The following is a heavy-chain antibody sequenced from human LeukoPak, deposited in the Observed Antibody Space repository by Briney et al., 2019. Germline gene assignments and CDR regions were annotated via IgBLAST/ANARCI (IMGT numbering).Heavy chain of an antibody. CDR3: ARDWVPAAPQTTNWFDP. J-gene: IGHJ5*02. D-gene: IGHD2-2*01. Sequence: PGGSLRLSCAASGFIFSAYWMHWVRQAPGKGLVWVSRINSDGSSTSYADSVKGRFTISRDNAKNTLYLQMNSLRAEDTAVYYCARDWVPAAPQTTNWFDPWGQGTLVIVSS. CDR1: GFIFSAYW. CDR2: INSDGSST. V-gene: IGHV3-74*01.